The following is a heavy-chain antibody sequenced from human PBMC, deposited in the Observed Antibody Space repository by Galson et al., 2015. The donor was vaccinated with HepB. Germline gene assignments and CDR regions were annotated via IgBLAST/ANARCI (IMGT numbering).Heavy chain of an antibody. D-gene: IGHD5-24*01. CDR3: ARDPGALRDGYNLRRVAFDI. J-gene: IGHJ3*02. CDR1: VFTFSSYW. Sequence: SLRLSCAASVFTFSSYWISCVRQAPGKGLEWVANIKQDGSEKYYVDSVKGRFTISRDNAKNSLYLQMNSLRAEDTAVYYCARDPGALRDGYNLRRVAFDIWGQGTMVTVSS. CDR2: IKQDGSEK. V-gene: IGHV3-7*03.